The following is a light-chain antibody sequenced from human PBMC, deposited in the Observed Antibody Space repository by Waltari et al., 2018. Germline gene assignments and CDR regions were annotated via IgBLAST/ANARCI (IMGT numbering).Light chain of an antibody. Sequence: QSALTQPASVSGSPGQSITISCTGTSSDVGGYNSVSWYQQHPGKAPNLKIYDFVNRPSGVSTRFSGSKSGNTASLTISGLQGEDEAVYYCSSFTTKRTLVFGGGTKLTVL. CDR3: SSFTTKRTLV. CDR2: DFV. V-gene: IGLV2-14*03. CDR1: SSDVGGYNS. J-gene: IGLJ3*02.